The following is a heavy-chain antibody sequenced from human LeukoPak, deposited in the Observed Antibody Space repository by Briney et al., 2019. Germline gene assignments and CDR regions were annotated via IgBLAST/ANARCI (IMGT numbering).Heavy chain of an antibody. CDR1: GYTFTSYD. J-gene: IGHJ4*02. CDR2: MNPNSGNT. D-gene: IGHD2-15*01. Sequence: ASVKVSCKASGYTFTSYDINWVRQATGQGLEWMGWMNPNSGNTGYAQKFQGRVTMTRNTSISTAYMELSSLRSEDTAVYYCAVTAATWAIYYFDYWGQGTLVTVSS. V-gene: IGHV1-8*01. CDR3: AVTAATWAIYYFDY.